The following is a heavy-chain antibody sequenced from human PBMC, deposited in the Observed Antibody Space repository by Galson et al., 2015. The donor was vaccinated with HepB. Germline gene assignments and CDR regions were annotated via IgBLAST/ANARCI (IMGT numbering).Heavy chain of an antibody. V-gene: IGHV1-69*13. J-gene: IGHJ6*02. CDR3: ARGAYFEGYYYYGMDV. CDR1: GGTFSSYA. CDR2: IIPIFGTA. Sequence: SVKVSCKASGGTFSSYAISWVRQAPGQGLEWMGGIIPIFGTANYAQKFQGRVTITADESTSTAYMELSSLRSEDTALYYCARGAYFEGYYYYGMDVWGQGTTVTVSS. D-gene: IGHD3-9*01.